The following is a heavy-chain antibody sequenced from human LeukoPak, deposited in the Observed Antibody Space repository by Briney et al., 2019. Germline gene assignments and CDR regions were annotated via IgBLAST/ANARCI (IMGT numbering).Heavy chain of an antibody. Sequence: GGSLRLSCAASGFTFSGSNMNWVRQAPGKGLEWVSYISSDSSIIYYADSVKGRFTISRDNGKNTLNLQLNSLRAEDTAVYFCARPYGGMAVAGNWGQGTLVSVSS. J-gene: IGHJ4*02. CDR1: GFTFSGSN. V-gene: IGHV3-48*01. CDR2: ISSDSSII. CDR3: ARPYGGMAVAGN. D-gene: IGHD6-19*01.